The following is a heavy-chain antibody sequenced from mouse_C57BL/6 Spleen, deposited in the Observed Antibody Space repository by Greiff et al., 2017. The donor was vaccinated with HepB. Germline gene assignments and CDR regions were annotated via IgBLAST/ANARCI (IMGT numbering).Heavy chain of an antibody. CDR3: ADGYDENY. CDR2: IYPGDGDT. J-gene: IGHJ2*01. CDR1: GYAFSSSW. Sequence: VQLQQSGPELVKPGASVKISCKASGYAFSSSWMNWVKQRPGEGLEWIGRIYPGDGDTNYNGKFKGKATLTADKSSSTAYMQLSSLTSEDSAVYFCADGYDENYWGQGTTLTVSS. D-gene: IGHD2-2*01. V-gene: IGHV1-82*01.